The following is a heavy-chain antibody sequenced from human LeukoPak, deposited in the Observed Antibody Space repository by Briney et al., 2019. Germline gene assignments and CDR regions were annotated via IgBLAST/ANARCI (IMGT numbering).Heavy chain of an antibody. CDR3: ARDLRIVGATYSDY. CDR2: INPNSGGT. Sequence: ASVKVSCKASGYTFTGYYMHWVRQAPGQGLEWMGWINPNSGGTNYAQKFQGRVTMTRGTSISTAYMELSRLRSDDTAVYYCARDLRIVGATYSDYWGQGTLVTVSS. D-gene: IGHD1-26*01. J-gene: IGHJ4*02. CDR1: GYTFTGYY. V-gene: IGHV1-2*02.